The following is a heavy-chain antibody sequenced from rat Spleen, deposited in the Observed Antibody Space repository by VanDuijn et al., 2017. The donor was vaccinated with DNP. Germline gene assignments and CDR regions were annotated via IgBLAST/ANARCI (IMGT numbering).Heavy chain of an antibody. D-gene: IGHD1-2*01. CDR1: GFTFSNYY. CDR2: ISTGGGNT. J-gene: IGHJ1*01. CDR3: ARQEIAAISTGYWYFDF. V-gene: IGHV5-25*01. Sequence: EVQLVESGGGLVQPGRSMKLSCAASGFTFSNYYMAWVRQAPTKGLEWVASISTGGGNTYYRDSVKGRFTISRDNAKSTLYLQMDSLRSEDTATYYCARQEIAAISTGYWYFDFWGPGTMVTVSS.